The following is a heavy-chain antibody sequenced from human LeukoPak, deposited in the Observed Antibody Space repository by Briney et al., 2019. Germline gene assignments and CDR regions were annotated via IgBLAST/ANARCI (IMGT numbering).Heavy chain of an antibody. J-gene: IGHJ4*02. V-gene: IGHV3-15*01. Sequence: RSGGPLRLSCAAPGFPFSNAWWSWVRKAKGKGLEWLGRMKSNADGGTTDYAAPEQGRITISRDASQNTMYLQLDSLKAEDTAVYYCSTCRWQYDSSGYDYWGQGTLVAVSS. CDR1: GFPFSNAW. D-gene: IGHD3-22*01. CDR3: STCRWQYDSSGYDY. CDR2: MKSNADGGTT.